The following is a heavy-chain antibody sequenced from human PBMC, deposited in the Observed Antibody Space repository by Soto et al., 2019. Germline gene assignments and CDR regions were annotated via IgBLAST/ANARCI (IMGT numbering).Heavy chain of an antibody. Sequence: PGGSLRLSCAASGITFSSYAMGWVRQAPGKGLEWVSGISFSGVATNYADSVKGRFTISRDNSRNTLYLQMNSLRAEDTAEYYCVSFVGAFFTYHYMDVWGKGTTVTVSS. V-gene: IGHV3-23*01. CDR1: GITFSSYA. CDR2: ISFSGVAT. J-gene: IGHJ6*03. CDR3: VSFVGAFFTYHYMDV. D-gene: IGHD1-26*01.